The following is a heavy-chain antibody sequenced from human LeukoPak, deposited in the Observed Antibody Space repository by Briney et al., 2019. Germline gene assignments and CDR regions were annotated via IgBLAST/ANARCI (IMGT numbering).Heavy chain of an antibody. J-gene: IGHJ4*02. D-gene: IGHD3-22*01. CDR2: INPSGGST. CDR3: ARDQSSGYFTTHPLDY. V-gene: IGHV1-46*01. Sequence: ASVNVSCKASGGTFSSYAISWVRQAPGQGLEWMGIINPSGGSTSYAQKFQGRVTMTRDTSTSTVYMELSSLRSEDTAVYYCARDQSSGYFTTHPLDYWGQGTLVTVSS. CDR1: GGTFSSYA.